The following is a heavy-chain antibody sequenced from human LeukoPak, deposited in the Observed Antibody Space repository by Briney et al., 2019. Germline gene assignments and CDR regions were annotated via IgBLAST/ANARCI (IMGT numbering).Heavy chain of an antibody. Sequence: GGSLRLSCAASGFTFSSYWMNWARQAPGQGLEWVASINHNGNVNYYVDSVKGRFTISRDNAKNSLYLQMSNLRAEDTAVYFCARGGGLDVWGQGATVTVSS. J-gene: IGHJ6*02. D-gene: IGHD3-16*01. CDR2: INHNGNVN. V-gene: IGHV3-7*03. CDR1: GFTFSSYW. CDR3: ARGGGLDV.